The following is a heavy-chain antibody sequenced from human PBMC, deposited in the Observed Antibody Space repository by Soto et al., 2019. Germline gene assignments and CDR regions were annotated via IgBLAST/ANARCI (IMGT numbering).Heavy chain of an antibody. D-gene: IGHD3-10*02. CDR3: ARHYLFCSGSYSPDYFSS. J-gene: IGHJ4*02. V-gene: IGHV4-39*01. CDR1: GASISVHSYY. Sequence: LSLTCTVSGASISVHSYYWTWIRQPPGKGLEWIGSSYYSGTTYLNPSLKSRATISVDTSKNQFSLRLSSVTAADTAVYYCARHYLFCSGSYSPDYFSSCGQGTLVTVSS. CDR2: SYYSGTT.